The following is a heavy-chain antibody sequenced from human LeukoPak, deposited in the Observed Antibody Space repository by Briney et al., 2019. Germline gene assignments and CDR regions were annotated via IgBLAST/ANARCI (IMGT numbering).Heavy chain of an antibody. Sequence: PGGSLRLSCAASGFTFDDYAMHWVRQAPGKGLEWVSGISWNSGSIGYADSVKGRFTISRDNAKNSLYLQMNSLRAEDTAVYYCARGHGDFAVWDYWGQGTLVTVSS. CDR1: GFTFDDYA. D-gene: IGHD4-17*01. CDR3: ARGHGDFAVWDY. CDR2: ISWNSGSI. J-gene: IGHJ4*02. V-gene: IGHV3-9*01.